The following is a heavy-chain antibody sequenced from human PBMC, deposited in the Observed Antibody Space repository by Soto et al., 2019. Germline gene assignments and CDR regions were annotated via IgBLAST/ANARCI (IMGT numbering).Heavy chain of an antibody. V-gene: IGHV3-23*01. CDR1: GFTFSSYA. Sequence: PGGSLRLSCAASGFTFSSYAMSWVRQAPGKGLEWVSAISGSGGSTYYADSVKGRFTISRDNSKNTLYLQMNSLRAEDTAVYYCAKDYDFWSGPYYMDVWGKGTTVTVSS. J-gene: IGHJ6*03. CDR3: AKDYDFWSGPYYMDV. CDR2: ISGSGGST. D-gene: IGHD3-3*01.